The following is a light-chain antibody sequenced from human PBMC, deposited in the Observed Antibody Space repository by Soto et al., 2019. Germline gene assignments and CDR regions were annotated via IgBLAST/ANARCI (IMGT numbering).Light chain of an antibody. CDR2: GIS. CDR3: QQNFSTPYT. Sequence: DIQMTQSPSSLSASVGDRVTITCRASQTIGNYLNWYHQKPGKPPKLLIYGISTLQSGVPSRFSGSGSGTDFTLTTSSLQPEDFATYYCQQNFSTPYTFGQGTELEIK. J-gene: IGKJ2*01. V-gene: IGKV1-39*01. CDR1: QTIGNY.